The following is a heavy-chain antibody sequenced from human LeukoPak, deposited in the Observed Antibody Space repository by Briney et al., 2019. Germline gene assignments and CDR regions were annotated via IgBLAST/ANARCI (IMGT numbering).Heavy chain of an antibody. D-gene: IGHD3-16*01. CDR3: AREDYGQYSFDY. Sequence: PGGSLRLSCAGSGFTFNIYAMHWVRQAPGKGLEWVAVISYDGTNKYYADSVKGRFTISRDNSKNTLYLQMNSLRAEDTAVYYCAREDYGQYSFDYWGQGTLVTVSS. J-gene: IGHJ4*02. CDR2: ISYDGTNK. CDR1: GFTFNIYA. V-gene: IGHV3-30-3*01.